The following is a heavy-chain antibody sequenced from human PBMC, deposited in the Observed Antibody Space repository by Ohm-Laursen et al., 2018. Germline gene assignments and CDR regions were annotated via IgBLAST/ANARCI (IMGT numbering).Heavy chain of an antibody. J-gene: IGHJ4*02. Sequence: SETLSLTCTVSGGSISSYYWSWIRQPPGKGLEWIGYIYYSGSTNYNPSLKSRVTISVDTPKNQFSLKLSSVTAADTAVYYCARVPVVNDFDYWGQGTLVTVSS. CDR3: ARVPVVNDFDY. V-gene: IGHV4-59*01. CDR1: GGSISSYY. CDR2: IYYSGST. D-gene: IGHD3-22*01.